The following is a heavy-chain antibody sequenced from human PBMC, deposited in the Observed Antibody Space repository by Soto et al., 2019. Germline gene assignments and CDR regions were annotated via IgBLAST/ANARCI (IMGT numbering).Heavy chain of an antibody. CDR2: ISAYNGNT. V-gene: IGHV1-18*01. CDR1: GYTFTIYG. D-gene: IGHD3-22*01. CDR3: ARDAGSSGEDYVYYYYYGMEV. J-gene: IGHJ6*01. Sequence: ASVKVSCKASGYTFTIYGISWVLQAPGQGLEWMGWISAYNGNTNYAQKLQGRVTMTTDTSTSTVYMELRSLRSDDTAVYYCARDAGSSGEDYVYYYYYGMEVWGQGTTVNVPS.